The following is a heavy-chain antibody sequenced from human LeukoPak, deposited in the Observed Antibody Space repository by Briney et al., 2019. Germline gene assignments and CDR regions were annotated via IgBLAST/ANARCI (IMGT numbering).Heavy chain of an antibody. Sequence: SETLSLTCTVSGGSISSYYWSWIRQPPGKGLEWIGYIYYSGSTNYTPSLKSRVTISVDTSKNQFSLKLSSVTAADTAVYYCARDQDGSGTNDYWGQGTLVTVSS. CDR2: IYYSGST. CDR3: ARDQDGSGTNDY. V-gene: IGHV4-59*01. CDR1: GGSISSYY. D-gene: IGHD3-10*01. J-gene: IGHJ4*02.